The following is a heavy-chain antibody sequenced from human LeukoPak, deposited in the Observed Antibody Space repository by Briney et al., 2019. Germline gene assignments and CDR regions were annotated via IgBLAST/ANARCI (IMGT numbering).Heavy chain of an antibody. Sequence: PSDTMSLTCTVAGGSISSSSYYWSWIRHPPRKGLKCIGRIYTSGSTTYKTSLKSRVTMSVDTSKNQCSLKLSHVIASDMAMFFCARDYSGSYERTPYYFDYWGQGTLVTVSS. CDR3: ARDYSGSYERTPYYFDY. CDR1: GGSISSSSYY. J-gene: IGHJ4*02. V-gene: IGHV4-61*01. D-gene: IGHD1-26*01. CDR2: IYTSGST.